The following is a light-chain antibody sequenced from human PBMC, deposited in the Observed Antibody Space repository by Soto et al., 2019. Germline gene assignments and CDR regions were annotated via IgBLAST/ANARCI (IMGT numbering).Light chain of an antibody. V-gene: IGLV2-14*01. CDR3: SSYASSSTLYV. CDR2: DVS. Sequence: SQPASLSGSPGQSITISCTGTSSDVGAYNYVYWYQQHPGKAPKLMIYDVSNRPSGVSNRFSGSKSGYTASLTISGLQAEDEADYYCSSYASSSTLYVVGTGTKVTVL. CDR1: SSDVGAYNY. J-gene: IGLJ1*01.